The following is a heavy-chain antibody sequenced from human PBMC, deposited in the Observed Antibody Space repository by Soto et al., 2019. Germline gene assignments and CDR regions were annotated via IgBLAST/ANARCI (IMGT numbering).Heavy chain of an antibody. J-gene: IGHJ5*02. V-gene: IGHV5-10-1*01. D-gene: IGHD2-2*01. CDR3: ARLYCSSSTCDSWFDP. CDR2: IDPRDSYT. CDR1: GYTFTTFW. Sequence: AGDSLKISCTGFGYTFTTFWSSWVRQMPGRGLEWMGRIDPRDSYTNYSPSFQGHVTISVDKSISTAYLQWGSLKASDTAMYYCARLYCSSSTCDSWFDPWGQGNLVNVFS.